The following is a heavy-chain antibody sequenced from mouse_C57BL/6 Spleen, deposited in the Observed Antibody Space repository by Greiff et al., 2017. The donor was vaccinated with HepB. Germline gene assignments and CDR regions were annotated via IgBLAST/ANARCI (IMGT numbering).Heavy chain of an antibody. Sequence: VQLQQPGAELVKPGASVKMSCKASGYTFTSYWMHWVKQRPGQGLEWIGEIDPSDSYTNYNQKFKGKSTLTVDKSSSTAYMQLSSLTSEDSAVYYCARYYDYDPYYFDYWGQGTTLTVSS. V-gene: IGHV1-69*01. CDR3: ARYYDYDPYYFDY. CDR2: IDPSDSYT. CDR1: GYTFTSYW. J-gene: IGHJ2*01. D-gene: IGHD2-4*01.